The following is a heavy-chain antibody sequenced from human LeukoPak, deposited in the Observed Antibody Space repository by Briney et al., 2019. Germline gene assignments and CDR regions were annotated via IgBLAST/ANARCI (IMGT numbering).Heavy chain of an antibody. CDR1: GGTFSSYA. CDR3: AREYYDSSCYGHFDY. CDR2: IIPTLGIA. V-gene: IGHV1-69*04. D-gene: IGHD3-22*01. Sequence: SVKVSCKASGGTFSSYAISWVRQAPGQGLEWMGRIIPTLGIANYAQKFQGRVTITADKSTSTAYMELSSLRSEDTAVYCCAREYYDSSCYGHFDYWGRGTLVTVSS. J-gene: IGHJ4*02.